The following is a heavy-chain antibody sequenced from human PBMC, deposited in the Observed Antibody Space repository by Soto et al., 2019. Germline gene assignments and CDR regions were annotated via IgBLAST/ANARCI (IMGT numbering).Heavy chain of an antibody. CDR3: ARGRGRYSSGWSWFDP. Sequence: SETLSLTCGVSGGTIRSPDWWTWVRKHPGKGLEWIGEIFQSGSTNYTPSLESRVTISVDKSKNQFSLTLTSVTAADTAVYFCARGRGRYSSGWSWFDPWGQGILVTVSS. D-gene: IGHD6-19*01. V-gene: IGHV4-4*02. J-gene: IGHJ5*02. CDR1: GGTIRSPDW. CDR2: IFQSGST.